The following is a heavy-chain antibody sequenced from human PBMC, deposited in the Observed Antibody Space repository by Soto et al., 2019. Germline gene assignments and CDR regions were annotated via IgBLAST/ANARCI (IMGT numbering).Heavy chain of an antibody. CDR3: ARGSSSSPYYYYMDV. V-gene: IGHV4-59*01. CDR1: GGSISSYY. D-gene: IGHD6-6*01. J-gene: IGHJ6*03. CDR2: IYYSGST. Sequence: SETLSLTCTVSGGSISSYYWSWIRQPPGKGLEWIGYIYYSGSTNYNPSLKSRVTISVDTSKNQFSLKLSSVTAADTAVYYCARGSSSSPYYYYMDVWGKGTTVT.